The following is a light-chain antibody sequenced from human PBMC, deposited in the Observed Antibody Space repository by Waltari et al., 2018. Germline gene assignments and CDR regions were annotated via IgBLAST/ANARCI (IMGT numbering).Light chain of an antibody. CDR2: WAF. Sequence: DIVMTQSPDSLAVSLGERATINCKSSQSVFYSPNNKEFLAWYQQKPGQPPRLLIYWAFNRESVVPDRFTGSWSGTELALTIISLQAEDLAIYYCQQYYRPPFTFVQGTKLEIK. V-gene: IGKV4-1*01. J-gene: IGKJ2*01. CDR3: QQYYRPPFT. CDR1: QSVFYSPNNKEF.